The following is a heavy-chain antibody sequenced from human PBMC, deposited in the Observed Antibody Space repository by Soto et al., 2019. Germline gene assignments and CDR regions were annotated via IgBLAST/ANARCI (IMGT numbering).Heavy chain of an antibody. CDR2: INHSGST. J-gene: IGHJ4*02. V-gene: IGHV4-34*01. Sequence: QVQLQQWGAGLLKPSETLSLTCAVYGGSFSGYYWSWIRQPPGKGLEWIGEINHSGSTNYNPSLKSRVTISVDTSKNQFSLKLSSVTAADTAVYYCARASYSYGFDYWGQGTLVTVSS. CDR3: ARASYSYGFDY. CDR1: GGSFSGYY. D-gene: IGHD5-18*01.